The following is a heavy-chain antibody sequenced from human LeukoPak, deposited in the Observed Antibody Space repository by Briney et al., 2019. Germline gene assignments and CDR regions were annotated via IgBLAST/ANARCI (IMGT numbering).Heavy chain of an antibody. D-gene: IGHD2-2*01. J-gene: IGHJ4*02. Sequence: GGSLRLSCAASGFTFSSYAMSWVRQTPGKGLEWVSAMSCSADSTYYADSVKGRFTISRDNSKNTLYLQMNSLRAEDTAVYYCAQFLLYCSSIRCYRNFWGQGTLVTVSS. CDR1: GFTFSSYA. CDR2: MSCSADST. CDR3: AQFLLYCSSIRCYRNF. V-gene: IGHV3-23*01.